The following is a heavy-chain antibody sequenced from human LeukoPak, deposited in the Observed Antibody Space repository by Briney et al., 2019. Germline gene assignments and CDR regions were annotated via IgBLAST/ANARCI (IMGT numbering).Heavy chain of an antibody. D-gene: IGHD5-12*01. CDR1: GFTFSGSA. CDR2: IRSKANSYAT. CDR3: TSQSGYDRTDY. Sequence: GGSLRLSCAASGFTFSGSAMHWARQASGKGLEWVGRIRSKANSYATAYAASVKGRFTISRDDSKNTAYLQMNSLKTEDTAVYYCTSQSGYDRTDYWGQGTLVTVSS. J-gene: IGHJ4*02. V-gene: IGHV3-73*01.